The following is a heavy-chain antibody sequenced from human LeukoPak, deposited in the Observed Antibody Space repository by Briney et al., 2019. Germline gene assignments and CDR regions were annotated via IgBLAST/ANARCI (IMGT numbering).Heavy chain of an antibody. CDR2: ISAGGGGT. CDR3: AKEDSSSSRYYFEY. V-gene: IGHV3-23*01. Sequence: GGSLRLSCAASGFAFSTYAMSWVRQAPGMGLEWVSSISAGGGGTYYADSVKARFTISRDNAKSRLYLQMNSLRAEGTAIYYCAKEDSSSSRYYFEYWGQGALVTVSS. D-gene: IGHD6-6*01. J-gene: IGHJ4*02. CDR1: GFAFSTYA.